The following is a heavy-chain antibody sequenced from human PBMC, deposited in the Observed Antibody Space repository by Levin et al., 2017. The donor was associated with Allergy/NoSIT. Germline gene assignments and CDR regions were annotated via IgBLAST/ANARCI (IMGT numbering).Heavy chain of an antibody. CDR3: TMGGGLGVIDF. J-gene: IGHJ4*02. V-gene: IGHV3-15*07. Sequence: PGGSLRLSCAASGFTFSHVWLNWIRQAPGKGLEWVGRIKNKNDGQTTDYAAPVKGRFTISRDDSKDTLYLQMNSLKTEDTAVYYCTMGGGLGVIDFWGQGTLVTVSS. CDR2: IKNKNDGQTT. D-gene: IGHD3-16*01. CDR1: GFTFSHVW.